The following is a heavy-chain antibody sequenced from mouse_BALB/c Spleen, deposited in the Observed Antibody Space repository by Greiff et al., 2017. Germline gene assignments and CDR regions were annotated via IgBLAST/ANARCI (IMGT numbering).Heavy chain of an antibody. CDR1: GFNIKDTY. V-gene: IGHV14-3*02. CDR3: ARHYGNYVSAMDY. Sequence: VQLQQSGAELVKPGASVKLSCTASGFNIKDTYMHWVKQRPEQGLEWIGRIDPANGNTKYDPKFQGKATITADTSSNTAYLQLSSLTSEDTAVYYCARHYGNYVSAMDYWGQGTSVTVSA. CDR2: IDPANGNT. D-gene: IGHD2-1*01. J-gene: IGHJ4*01.